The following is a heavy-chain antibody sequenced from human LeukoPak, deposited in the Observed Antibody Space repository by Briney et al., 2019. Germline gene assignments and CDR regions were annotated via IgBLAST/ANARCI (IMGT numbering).Heavy chain of an antibody. V-gene: IGHV3-66*01. Sequence: GGSLRLSCAASGFTFSSYAMSWVRQAPGKGLEWVSVIYSGGTIFYADSVKGRFTISRDNSKNTVYLEMNSLRAEDTAVYYCARDGENHYYNYWGQGTLVTVST. J-gene: IGHJ4*02. CDR3: ARDGENHYYNY. D-gene: IGHD7-27*01. CDR2: IYSGGTI. CDR1: GFTFSSYA.